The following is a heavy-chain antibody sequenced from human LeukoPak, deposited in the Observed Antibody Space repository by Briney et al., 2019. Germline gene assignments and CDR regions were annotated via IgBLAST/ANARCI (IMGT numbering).Heavy chain of an antibody. D-gene: IGHD3-16*01. CDR2: IKQDGSEK. V-gene: IGHV3-7*01. J-gene: IGHJ4*02. CDR3: ARVGDYDYVWGSYTHLDY. Sequence: GGSLRLSCSASGYIFSSYWMSWVRQAPGKGLEWVANIKQDGSEKYYVDSVKGRFTISRDNAKNSLYLQMNSLRAEDTAVYYCARVGDYDYVWGSYTHLDYWGQGTLVTVSS. CDR1: GYIFSSYW.